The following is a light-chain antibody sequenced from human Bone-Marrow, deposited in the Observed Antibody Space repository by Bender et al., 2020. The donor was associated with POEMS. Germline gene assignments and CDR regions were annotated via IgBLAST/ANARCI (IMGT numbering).Light chain of an antibody. CDR1: SSDVGTYNY. Sequence: QSALTQPASVSGSPGQSITIPCTGTSSDVGTYNYVSWYQQHPGKAPKLLIYDVSNRPSGVSNRFSGSKSGNTASLTISGLQAEDEADYYCSSYAGGNTWVFAGGTKLTVL. CDR2: DVS. V-gene: IGLV2-14*03. J-gene: IGLJ3*02. CDR3: SSYAGGNTWV.